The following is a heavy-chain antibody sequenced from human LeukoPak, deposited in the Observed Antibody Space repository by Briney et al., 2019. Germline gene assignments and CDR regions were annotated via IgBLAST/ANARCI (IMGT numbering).Heavy chain of an antibody. CDR1: GGTFSSYA. J-gene: IGHJ4*02. D-gene: IGHD2-2*01. V-gene: IGHV1-69*13. CDR3: ARITRGYCSSTNCDYFDY. Sequence: SVKVSCKASGGTFSSYAISWVRQAPGQGLEWMGGIIPIFGTANFAQKFQGRVTITADESTSTAYMELSSLRSEDTAVYYCARITRGYCSSTNCDYFDYWGQGTLVTVSS. CDR2: IIPIFGTA.